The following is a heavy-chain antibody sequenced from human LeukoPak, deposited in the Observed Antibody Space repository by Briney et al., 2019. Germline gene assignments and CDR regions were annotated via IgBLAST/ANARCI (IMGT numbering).Heavy chain of an antibody. Sequence: SETLSLTCAVSGYSISSGYYWGWVRQPSGKGLEWIGTIYHTGSTHYNPSLKSRVTISVETSKNQFSLKMSSVTAADTAVYYCARHPHRYCSGTSCYDYWGQGTLVTVSS. D-gene: IGHD2-2*01. CDR3: ARHPHRYCSGTSCYDY. V-gene: IGHV4-38-2*01. CDR1: GYSISSGYY. J-gene: IGHJ4*02. CDR2: IYHTGST.